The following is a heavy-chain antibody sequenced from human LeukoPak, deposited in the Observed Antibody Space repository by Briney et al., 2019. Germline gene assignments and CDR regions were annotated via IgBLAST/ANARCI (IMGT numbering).Heavy chain of an antibody. Sequence: SETLSLTCTVSGGSITSGGYFWGWIRQAPGKGLEWIGYIYYSGSTNYNPSLKSRVTISVDTSKNQFSLKLSSVTAADTAVYYCARHDSSGYYFDYWGQGTLVTVSS. CDR3: ARHDSSGYYFDY. V-gene: IGHV4-61*08. CDR1: GGSITSGGYF. D-gene: IGHD3-22*01. CDR2: IYYSGST. J-gene: IGHJ4*02.